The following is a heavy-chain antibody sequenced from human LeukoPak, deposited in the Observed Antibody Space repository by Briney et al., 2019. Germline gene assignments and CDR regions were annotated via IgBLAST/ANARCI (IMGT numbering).Heavy chain of an antibody. CDR2: ISSSGSTI. Sequence: GGSLRLSCAASGFTFSSYSMNWVRQAPGKGLEWVSYISSSGSTIYYADSVKGRFTISRDNAKNSLYLQMNSLRAEDTAVYYCARDSAEWNLPPHHRQDDWFDPWGQGTLVTVSS. CDR1: GFTFSSYS. J-gene: IGHJ5*02. CDR3: ARDSAEWNLPPHHRQDDWFDP. V-gene: IGHV3-48*04. D-gene: IGHD1-7*01.